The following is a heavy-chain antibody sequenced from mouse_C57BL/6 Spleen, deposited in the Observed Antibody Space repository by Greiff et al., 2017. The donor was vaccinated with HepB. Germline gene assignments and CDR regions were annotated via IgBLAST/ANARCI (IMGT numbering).Heavy chain of an antibody. J-gene: IGHJ1*03. Sequence: QVQLQQSGAELMKPGASVKLSCKATGYTFTGYWIEWVKQRPGHGLEWIGEILPGNGSTNYNEKFKGKATFTADTSSNTAYMQLSSLTTEDTAIYYGARRGYTTVGAQRYFDVWGTGTTVTVSS. D-gene: IGHD1-1*01. CDR2: ILPGNGST. V-gene: IGHV1-9*01. CDR1: GYTFTGYW. CDR3: ARRGYTTVGAQRYFDV.